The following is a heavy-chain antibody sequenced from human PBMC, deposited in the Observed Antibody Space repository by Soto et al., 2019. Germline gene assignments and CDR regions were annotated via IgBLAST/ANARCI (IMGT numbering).Heavy chain of an antibody. CDR1: GGSISSYY. CDR3: AGGSYRYKGWFDP. J-gene: IGHJ5*02. V-gene: IGHV4-59*08. D-gene: IGHD3-16*02. Sequence: SETLSLTCTVSGGSISSYYWSWIRQPPGKGLEWIGYIYYSGSTNYNPSLKSRVTISVDTSKNQFSLKLSSVTAADTAVYYCAGGSYRYKGWFDPWGQGTLVTVSS. CDR2: IYYSGST.